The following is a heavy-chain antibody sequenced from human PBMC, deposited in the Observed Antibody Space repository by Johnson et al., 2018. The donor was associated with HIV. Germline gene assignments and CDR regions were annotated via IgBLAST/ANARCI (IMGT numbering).Heavy chain of an antibody. J-gene: IGHJ3*02. Sequence: VQLVESGGGVVRPGRSLRLSCAASGFIVSTNYMSWVRQAPGKGLEWVSVIYNDDSTYYADSVKGRFTISRDNAKNSLYLQMNSLRAEDTAVYYCARKGWVDAFDIWGQGTMVTVSS. CDR1: GFIVSTNY. V-gene: IGHV3-53*01. CDR2: IYNDDST. D-gene: IGHD6-19*01. CDR3: ARKGWVDAFDI.